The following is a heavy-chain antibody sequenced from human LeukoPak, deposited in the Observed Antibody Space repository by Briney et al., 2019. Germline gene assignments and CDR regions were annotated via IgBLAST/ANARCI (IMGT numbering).Heavy chain of an antibody. CDR3: AKYLPYNSGWYVFVEY. CDR1: GFTFSTYA. D-gene: IGHD6-19*01. V-gene: IGHV3-23*01. Sequence: PGGSLRLSCVGSGFTFSTYAMSWVRQAPGKGLEWVSVVSGNGVTTHYADSVKGRFTISRDNSKNTLYLQLNRLTAEDTAVYYCAKYLPYNSGWYVFVEYWGQGTLVSVSS. CDR2: VSGNGVTT. J-gene: IGHJ4*02.